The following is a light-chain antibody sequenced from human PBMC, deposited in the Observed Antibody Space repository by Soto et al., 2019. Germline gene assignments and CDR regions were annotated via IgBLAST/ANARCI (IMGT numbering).Light chain of an antibody. J-gene: IGKJ2*01. CDR2: GAS. CDR1: QSVSSN. V-gene: IGKV3-15*01. CDR3: QQYNDWPRT. Sequence: EIVMTQSPATLSVSPGERATLSCRASQSVSSNLAWYQQKPGQAPRLLIYGASTRATGIPARFSGSGSGTDVTLTISSLQSEDFAVYYCQQYNDWPRTFGQGTKLEI.